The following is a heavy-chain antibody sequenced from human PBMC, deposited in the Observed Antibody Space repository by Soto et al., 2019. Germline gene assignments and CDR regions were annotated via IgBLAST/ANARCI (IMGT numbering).Heavy chain of an antibody. Sequence: SETLSLTCGVYGVSFSGYQWNWIRQSPGQGLEWIGEINHSGTTKYNPSLESRINLSVDTSKKQLCLKMFSENAADKDIYCCGSGWRFDTWGQGTQVTVSS. CDR1: GVSFSGYQ. J-gene: IGHJ5*02. V-gene: IGHV4-34*01. D-gene: IGHD1-1*01. CDR2: INHSGTT. CDR3: GSGWRFDT.